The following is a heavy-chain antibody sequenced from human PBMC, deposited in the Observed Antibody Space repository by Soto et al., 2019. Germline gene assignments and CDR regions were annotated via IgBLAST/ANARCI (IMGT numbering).Heavy chain of an antibody. CDR2: IYWDDDE. CDR1: GFSLTSGVG. V-gene: IGHV2-5*02. Sequence: SGPTLVNPTQTLTLTCTFSGFSLTSGVGVGWIRQPPGKALEWLALIYWDDDERYRPSLKSRLTITKGTSKNQVVLTMTNMDPEDTATYYCTHVGTIFGVVILFDYWGQ. CDR3: THVGTIFGVVILFDY. J-gene: IGHJ4*02. D-gene: IGHD3-3*01.